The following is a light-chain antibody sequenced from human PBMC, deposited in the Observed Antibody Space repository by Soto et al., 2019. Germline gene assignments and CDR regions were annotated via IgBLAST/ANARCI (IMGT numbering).Light chain of an antibody. Sequence: DTQMTQSPSSLSASIGDRVTITCRASRDISSDLAWFQQEPGKAPKSLIYGASSLRIGVPSRFSGSGSGTDFTLTSSGLQPEDFATYYCQQYNSYPLTFGGGTRVEI. CDR1: RDISSD. CDR2: GAS. CDR3: QQYNSYPLT. V-gene: IGKV1-16*01. J-gene: IGKJ4*01.